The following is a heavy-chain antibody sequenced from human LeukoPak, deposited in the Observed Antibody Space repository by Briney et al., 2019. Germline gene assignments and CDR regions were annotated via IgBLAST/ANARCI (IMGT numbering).Heavy chain of an antibody. CDR3: ARSRTTVTTRYWFDP. CDR1: GGSISGYY. V-gene: IGHV4-34*01. CDR2: INHSGST. D-gene: IGHD4-17*01. J-gene: IGHJ5*02. Sequence: PSETLSLTCTVSGGSISGYYWSWIRQPPGKGLEWIGEINHSGSTNYNPSLKSRVTISVDTSKNQFSLKLSSVTAADTAVYYCARSRTTVTTRYWFDPWGQGTLVTVSS.